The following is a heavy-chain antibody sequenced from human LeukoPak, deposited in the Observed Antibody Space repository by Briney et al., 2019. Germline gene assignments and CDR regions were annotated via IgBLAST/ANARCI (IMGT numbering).Heavy chain of an antibody. CDR2: IKQDGSEK. CDR3: ARGGDPYYDFWDINTGDY. D-gene: IGHD3-3*01. V-gene: IGHV3-7*01. J-gene: IGHJ4*02. Sequence: GASLRLSCAASGFTFSSYAMSWVRQAPGKGLEWVANIKQDGSEKYYVDSVKGRFTISRDNAKNSLYLQMNSMTAEHTTVYYCARGGDPYYDFWDINTGDYWGQGTLVTVSS. CDR1: GFTFSSYA.